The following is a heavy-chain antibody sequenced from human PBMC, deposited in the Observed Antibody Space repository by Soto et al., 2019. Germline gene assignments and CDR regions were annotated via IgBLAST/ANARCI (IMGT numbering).Heavy chain of an antibody. V-gene: IGHV1-46*01. CDR2: INPSGGST. D-gene: IGHD3-3*01. CDR1: GYTFTSYY. J-gene: IGHJ6*02. CDR3: ARSSRVGVVIISYGMDV. Sequence: ASVKVSCKASGYTFTSYYMHWVRQAPGQGLEWMGIINPSGGSTSYAQKFQGRVTMTRDTSTSTVYMELSSLRSEDTAVYYCARSSRVGVVIISYGMDVWGQGTTVTVSS.